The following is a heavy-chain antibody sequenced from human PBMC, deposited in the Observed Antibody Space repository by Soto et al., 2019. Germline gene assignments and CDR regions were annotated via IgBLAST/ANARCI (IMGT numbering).Heavy chain of an antibody. Sequence: GGSLRLSCAASGFTFTRYSMNWVRQAPGKGLEWVSSISSTTNYIYYGDSMKGRFTISRDNAKNSLYLEMNSLRAGDTAVYYCARESEDLTSNFDYWGQGALVTVSS. V-gene: IGHV3-21*06. CDR2: ISSTTNYI. J-gene: IGHJ4*02. CDR1: GFTFTRYS. CDR3: ARESEDLTSNFDY.